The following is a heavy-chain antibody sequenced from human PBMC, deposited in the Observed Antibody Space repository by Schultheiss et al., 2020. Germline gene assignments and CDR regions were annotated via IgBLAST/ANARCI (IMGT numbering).Heavy chain of an antibody. CDR3: AKIIERHQRLDY. Sequence: GGSLRLSCAASGFTFSSYGMHWVRQAPGKGLEWVAVISYDGSNKYYADSVKGRFTISRDNSKNTLYLQMNSLRAEDTAVYYCAKIIERHQRLDYWGQGNL. D-gene: IGHD2/OR15-2a*01. J-gene: IGHJ4*02. CDR1: GFTFSSYG. CDR2: ISYDGSNK. V-gene: IGHV3-30*18.